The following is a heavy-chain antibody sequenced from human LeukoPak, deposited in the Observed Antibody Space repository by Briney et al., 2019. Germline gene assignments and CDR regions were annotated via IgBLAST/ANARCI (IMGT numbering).Heavy chain of an antibody. CDR1: GYSLSTSGMR. V-gene: IGHV2-70*04. CDR2: IDWDDDK. J-gene: IGHJ3*02. D-gene: IGHD5-18*01. Sequence: ESGPALVKPTQTLTLTCTLSGYSLSTSGMRGSWIRHPPGKALEWLARIDWDDDKFYSTSLKTRLTISKDTSKNQVVLTMTNMDPVDTATYYCAREGRYSYAFDIWGQGTMVTVSS. CDR3: AREGRYSYAFDI.